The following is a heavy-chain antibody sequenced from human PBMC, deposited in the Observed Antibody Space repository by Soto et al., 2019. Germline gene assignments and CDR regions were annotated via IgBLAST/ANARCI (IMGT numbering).Heavy chain of an antibody. J-gene: IGHJ6*03. Sequence: QVQLVQSGAEVEKPGASVKVSCKASGYSFSNYDVHWVRQAPGQRHERMRWVNAGNGNTRYSQNFQGRVTITRDTSARTAYLELSSLRSEDTAVYYCARGHLAVVPVASWYYYMDVWGKGTTVTVSS. CDR1: GYSFSNYD. CDR2: VNAGNGNT. D-gene: IGHD2-2*01. V-gene: IGHV1-3*01. CDR3: ARGHLAVVPVASWYYYMDV.